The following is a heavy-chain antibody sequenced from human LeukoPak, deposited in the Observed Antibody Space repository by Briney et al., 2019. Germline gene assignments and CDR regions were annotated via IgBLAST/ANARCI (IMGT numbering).Heavy chain of an antibody. CDR3: ARNQLLPDYYYYYMDV. CDR1: GYIFTSYG. J-gene: IGHJ6*03. D-gene: IGHD2-2*01. CDR2: ITAYQGNT. V-gene: IGHV1-18*01. Sequence: GASVKVSCKASGYIFTSYGISWVRQAPGQGLEWMGWITAYQGNTAWAQKFQGRVTMTTDTSTSTAYMELRSLRSDDTAVYYCARNQLLPDYYYYYMDVWGKGTTVTVSS.